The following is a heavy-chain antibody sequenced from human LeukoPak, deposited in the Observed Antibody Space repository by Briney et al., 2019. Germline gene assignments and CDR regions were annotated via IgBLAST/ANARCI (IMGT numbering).Heavy chain of an antibody. V-gene: IGHV1-18*01. J-gene: IGHJ6*02. CDR2: ISAYNGNT. CDR1: GYTFTSYG. D-gene: IGHD2-2*01. Sequence: ASVKVSCKASGYTFTSYGISWVRQAPGQGLEWMGWISAYNGNTNYAQKLQGRVTMTTDTSTSTAYMELRSLRSDDTAVYYCAKDIVVVPAAIELNYGMDVWGQGTTVTVSS. CDR3: AKDIVVVPAAIELNYGMDV.